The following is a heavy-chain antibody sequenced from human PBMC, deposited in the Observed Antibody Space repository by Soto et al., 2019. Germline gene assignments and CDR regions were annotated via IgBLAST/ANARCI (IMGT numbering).Heavy chain of an antibody. CDR3: TRRSTTVGEDMDV. J-gene: IGHJ6*02. CDR1: GFGFGASD. D-gene: IGHD4-4*01. V-gene: IGHV3-73*02. CDR2: ISTKTHTYAT. Sequence: EVPLVESGGGLVQPGGSLKLSCAASGFGFGASDLHWVRQASGIGLEWVGRISTKTHTYATAYAASMKGRFTISRDDSKNTAYLQMNSLKTEDTAVYYCTRRSTTVGEDMDVWGQGTTVTVSS.